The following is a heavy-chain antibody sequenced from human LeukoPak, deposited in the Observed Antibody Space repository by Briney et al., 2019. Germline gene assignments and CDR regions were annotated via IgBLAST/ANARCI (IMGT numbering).Heavy chain of an antibody. D-gene: IGHD6-25*01. CDR1: GYTFTGYY. J-gene: IGHJ6*03. CDR3: ARDGAPALRDTGQAPYYYYYYYRDG. CDR2: INPNSGGT. V-gene: IGHV1-2*02. Sequence: ASVKVSCKASGYTFTGYYMHWVRQAPGQGLEWMGWINPNSGGTNYAQKFQGRVTMTRDTSISTAYMELSRLRADDTAVYYCARDGAPALRDTGQAPYYYYYYYRDGWRKETTVTVSS.